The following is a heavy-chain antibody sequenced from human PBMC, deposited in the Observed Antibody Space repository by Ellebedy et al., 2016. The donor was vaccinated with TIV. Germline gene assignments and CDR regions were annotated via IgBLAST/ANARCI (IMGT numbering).Heavy chain of an antibody. Sequence: GESLKISCAASGFAVNSLYMSWVRQAPGKGLDWVSVIYSGGTTYYADSVKGRFTISRDNAENTLYLQLNSLRVEDTAVYFCARGNWNDRAFDLWGRGTLVTVSS. V-gene: IGHV3-53*01. CDR1: GFAVNSLY. J-gene: IGHJ4*02. CDR2: IYSGGTT. CDR3: ARGNWNDRAFDL. D-gene: IGHD1-1*01.